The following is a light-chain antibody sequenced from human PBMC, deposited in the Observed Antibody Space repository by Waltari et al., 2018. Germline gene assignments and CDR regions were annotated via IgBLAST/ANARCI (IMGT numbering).Light chain of an antibody. V-gene: IGLV2-14*03. CDR2: DVT. J-gene: IGLJ1*01. Sequence: QSALTQPASVSGSPGQSITLSCTGTFSDVGRYDYVSWYQQHPGKAPKLLIHDVTDRPSGVADRFSGSKSSNTASLTISGLQADDEADYYCTSYTSSTTTPYVFGTGTQVTV. CDR3: TSYTSSTTTPYV. CDR1: FSDVGRYDY.